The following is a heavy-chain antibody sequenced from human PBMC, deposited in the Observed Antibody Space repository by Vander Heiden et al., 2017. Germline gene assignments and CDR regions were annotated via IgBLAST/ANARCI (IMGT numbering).Heavy chain of an antibody. D-gene: IGHD3-3*01. CDR1: GYSFTSYW. V-gene: IGHV5-51*01. CDR2: IYPGDSDT. CDR3: ARLRSGYYRWFDP. Sequence: EVQLVQSGAEVKQPGESLKISCKGFGYSFTSYWMGRVRQRAGKGLEWMGIIYPGDSDTRYSPSFQGQVTISADKSISTAYLQWSSLKASDTAMYYCARLRSGYYRWFDPWGQGTLVTVSS. J-gene: IGHJ5*02.